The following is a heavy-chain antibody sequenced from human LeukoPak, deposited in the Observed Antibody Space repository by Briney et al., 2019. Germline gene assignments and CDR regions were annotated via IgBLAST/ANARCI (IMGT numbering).Heavy chain of an antibody. J-gene: IGHJ4*02. CDR1: GFTFSSYA. CDR3: ARDQAYYDSSGYAWYFDY. D-gene: IGHD3-22*01. V-gene: IGHV3-30-3*01. Sequence: PGRSLRLSCAASGFTFSSYAMHWVRQAPGKGLEWAAVISYDGSNKYYADSVKGRFTISRDNSKNTLYLQMNSLRAEDTAVYYCARDQAYYDSSGYAWYFDYWGQGTLVTVSS. CDR2: ISYDGSNK.